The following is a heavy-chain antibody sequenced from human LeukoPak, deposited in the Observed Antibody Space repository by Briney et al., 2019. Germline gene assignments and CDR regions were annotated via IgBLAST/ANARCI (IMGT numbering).Heavy chain of an antibody. V-gene: IGHV3-7*01. Sequence: GGSLRLSCAASGFAFSSFWMSWVRQAPGKGLEWVANIKQDGSGKYYVDSVKGRFTISRDNAKNSLYLQMNSLRAEDTAVYYCARDHGSGSYPPRIFDYWGQGTLVTVSS. J-gene: IGHJ4*02. CDR1: GFAFSSFW. D-gene: IGHD3-10*01. CDR3: ARDHGSGSYPPRIFDY. CDR2: IKQDGSGK.